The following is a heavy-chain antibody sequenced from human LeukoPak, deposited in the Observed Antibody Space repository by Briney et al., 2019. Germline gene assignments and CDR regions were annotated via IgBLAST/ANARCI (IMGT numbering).Heavy chain of an antibody. J-gene: IGHJ4*02. Sequence: GGSLRLSCAASGFTFSSYEMNWVRQAPGKGLEWVSSISSSSSYIYYADSVKGRFTISRDNAKNSLYLQMNSLRAEDTAVYYCAREGGGYCSSTSCYLVYWGQGTLVTVSS. V-gene: IGHV3-21*01. CDR3: AREGGGYCSSTSCYLVY. CDR2: ISSSSSYI. D-gene: IGHD2-2*01. CDR1: GFTFSSYE.